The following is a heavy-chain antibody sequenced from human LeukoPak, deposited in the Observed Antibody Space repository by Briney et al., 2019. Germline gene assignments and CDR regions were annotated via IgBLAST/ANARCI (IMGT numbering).Heavy chain of an antibody. D-gene: IGHD5-18*01. CDR2: TYHSGST. CDR1: GYSISSGYY. Sequence: SETLSLTCTVSGYSISSGYYWGWIRQPPGKGLEWIGSTYHSGSTYYNPSLKSRVTISVDTSKNQFSLKLSSVTAADTAVYYCARTTVGGYTYGYFYYYYMDVWGKGTTVTISS. V-gene: IGHV4-38-2*02. J-gene: IGHJ6*03. CDR3: ARTTVGGYTYGYFYYYYMDV.